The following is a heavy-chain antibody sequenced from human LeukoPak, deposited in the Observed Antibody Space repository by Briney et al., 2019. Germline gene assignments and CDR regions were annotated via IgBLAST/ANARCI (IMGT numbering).Heavy chain of an antibody. CDR3: ARDGGSGSYYNWFDP. D-gene: IGHD3-10*01. CDR1: GGSISSYY. CDR2: IYYSGST. Sequence: SETLSLTCTVSGGSISSYYWSWIRQPPGKGLEWIWYIYYSGSTNYNPSLKSRVTISADTSKNQFSLKLSSVTAADTAVYYCARDGGSGSYYNWFDPWGQGTLVTVSS. J-gene: IGHJ5*02. V-gene: IGHV4-59*01.